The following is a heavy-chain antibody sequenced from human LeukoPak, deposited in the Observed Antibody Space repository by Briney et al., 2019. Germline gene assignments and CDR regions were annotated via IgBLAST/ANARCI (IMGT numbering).Heavy chain of an antibody. CDR1: GFTFSAYG. CDR2: ITYSSGNT. Sequence: GGSLRLTCAASGFTFSAYGMSWFRQAPGKGLEWVSAITYSSGNTYYADSVKGRFTISRDNSKNTLYLQMNSLRAEDTALYYCAKDGTGCGGDCYSDYWGQGTLVTVSS. J-gene: IGHJ4*02. D-gene: IGHD2-21*02. V-gene: IGHV3-23*01. CDR3: AKDGTGCGGDCYSDY.